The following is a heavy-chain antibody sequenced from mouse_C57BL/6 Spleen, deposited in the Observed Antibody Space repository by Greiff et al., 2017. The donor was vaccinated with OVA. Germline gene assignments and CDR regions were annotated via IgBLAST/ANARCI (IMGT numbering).Heavy chain of an antibody. J-gene: IGHJ1*03. CDR2: IDPNSGGT. V-gene: IGHV1-72*01. CDR3: ARGIDDYDDWYFDV. D-gene: IGHD2-4*01. Sequence: QVQLQQPGAKLVKPGASVKLSCKASGYTFTSYWMHWVKQRPGRGLEWIGRIDPNSGGTKYNEKFKSKATLTVDKPSSTAYMQLSSLTSEDSAVYYCARGIDDYDDWYFDVWGTGTTVTVSS. CDR1: GYTFTSYW.